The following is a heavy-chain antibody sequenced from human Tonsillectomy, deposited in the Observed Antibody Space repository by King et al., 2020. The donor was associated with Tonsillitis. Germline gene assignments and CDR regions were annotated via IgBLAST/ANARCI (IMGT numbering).Heavy chain of an antibody. CDR1: GFTFSSYG. J-gene: IGHJ6*02. Sequence: VQLVESGGGVVQPGRSLRLSCAASGFTFSSYGMHWGRQAPGKGLEWVAVIWYDGRNKYYADSVKGRFIISRDNSKNTLYLQMNSLRAEDTAVYYCARDLMGAYGMDVWGQGPTVTVSS. CDR2: IWYDGRNK. D-gene: IGHD4/OR15-4a*01. CDR3: ARDLMGAYGMDV. V-gene: IGHV3-33*01.